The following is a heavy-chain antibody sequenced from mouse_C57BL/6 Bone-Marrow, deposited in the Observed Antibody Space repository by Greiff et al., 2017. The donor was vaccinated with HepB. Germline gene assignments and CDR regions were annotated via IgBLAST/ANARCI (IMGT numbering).Heavy chain of an antibody. J-gene: IGHJ4*01. CDR1: GFTFSDYY. V-gene: IGHV5-12*01. CDR2: ISNGGGST. D-gene: IGHD2-4*01. CDR3: ARRGYDYPYYAMDY. Sequence: EVKLQESGGGLVQPGGSLKLSCAASGFTFSDYYMYWVRQTPEKRLEWVAYISNGGGSTYYPDTVKGRFTISRDNAKNTLYLQMSRLKSEDTAMYYCARRGYDYPYYAMDYWGQGTSVTVSS.